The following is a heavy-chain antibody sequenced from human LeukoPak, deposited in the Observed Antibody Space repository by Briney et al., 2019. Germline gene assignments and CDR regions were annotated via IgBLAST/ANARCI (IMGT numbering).Heavy chain of an antibody. D-gene: IGHD5-18*01. J-gene: IGHJ4*02. CDR2: ISSSSSYI. Sequence: GGSLRLSCAASGFTFSSYSMNWVRQAPGKGLEWVSSISSSSSYIYYADSVKGRFTISRDNAKNSLYLQMNSLRAEDTAVYYCARAQPDTWIQLWDGSIDYWGQGTLVTVSS. V-gene: IGHV3-21*01. CDR3: ARAQPDTWIQLWDGSIDY. CDR1: GFTFSSYS.